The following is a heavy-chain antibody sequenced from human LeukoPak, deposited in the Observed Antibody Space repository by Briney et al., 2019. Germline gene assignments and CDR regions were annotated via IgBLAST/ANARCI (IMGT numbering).Heavy chain of an antibody. J-gene: IGHJ4*02. CDR3: ARDQGSGSYYMFDY. Sequence: GGSLRLSCAAPGFTFSSYEMNWVRQAPGKGLEWVSYISSSGSTIYYADSVKGRFTISRDNAKNSLYLQMNSLRAEDTAVYYCARDQGSGSYYMFDYWGQGTLVTVSS. V-gene: IGHV3-48*03. CDR1: GFTFSSYE. D-gene: IGHD3-10*01. CDR2: ISSSGSTI.